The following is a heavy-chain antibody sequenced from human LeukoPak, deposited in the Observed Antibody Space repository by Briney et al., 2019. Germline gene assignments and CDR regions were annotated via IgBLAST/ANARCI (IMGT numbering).Heavy chain of an antibody. V-gene: IGHV4-39*01. CDR3: ARHRAYYDISGYYFES. CDR1: GGSISSSTYY. D-gene: IGHD3-22*01. Sequence: SETLSLTCTVSGGSISSSTYYWGWIRQPPGKGLEWIGSIYYSGSTYYNPSLKSRVTISVYTSKNQFSLKLSSVTAADTAVYYCARHRAYYDISGYYFESWGQGTLVTVSS. CDR2: IYYSGST. J-gene: IGHJ4*02.